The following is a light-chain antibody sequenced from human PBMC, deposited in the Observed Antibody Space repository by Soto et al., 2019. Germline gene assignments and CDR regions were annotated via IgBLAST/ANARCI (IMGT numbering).Light chain of an antibody. V-gene: IGKV1-27*01. CDR3: QEHNGDLPVA. J-gene: IGKJ3*01. CDR2: AAS. CDR1: QAIDHS. Sequence: DIQMTQSPSSLSASVGDRVTITCRSSQAIDHSEAWYQQKPGQVPKLLFYAASTLHSGVPSRFSGSGSGTHFTLTITGLQPEDVATYFCQEHNGDLPVAFGPGTTVDV.